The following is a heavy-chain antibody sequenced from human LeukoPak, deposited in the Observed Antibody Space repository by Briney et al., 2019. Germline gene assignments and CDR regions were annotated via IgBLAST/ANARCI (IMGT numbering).Heavy chain of an antibody. CDR2: ISWDGGTT. CDR3: AIDKVDFWSGQKDY. CDR1: GFTFEDYG. V-gene: IGHV3-43*02. J-gene: IGHJ4*02. D-gene: IGHD3-3*01. Sequence: GGSLRLSCAASGFTFEDYGMNWVRQAPGKGLEWVSLISWDGGTTYYADSVKGRFTISRDNIKNSLCLQMSSLRTEDTALYYGAIDKVDFWSGQKDYSGQGTLVTVSS.